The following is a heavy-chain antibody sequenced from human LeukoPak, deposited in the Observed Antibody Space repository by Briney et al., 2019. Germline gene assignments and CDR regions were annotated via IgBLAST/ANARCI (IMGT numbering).Heavy chain of an antibody. CDR3: ARTTEAHSWRTRYYDYYMDV. J-gene: IGHJ6*03. CDR2: ISSSGST. D-gene: IGHD6-13*01. CDR1: GGSISSSSYY. V-gene: IGHV4-39*07. Sequence: SETLSLTCTVSGGSISSSSYYWGWIRQPPGKGLEWIGRISSSGSTNYNPSLKSRVTISVDTSKNQFSLKLSSVTAADTAVYYCARTTEAHSWRTRYYDYYMDVWGKGTTVTVSS.